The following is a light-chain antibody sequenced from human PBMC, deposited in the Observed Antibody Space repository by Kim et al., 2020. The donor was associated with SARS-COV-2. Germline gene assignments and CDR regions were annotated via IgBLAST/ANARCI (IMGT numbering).Light chain of an antibody. CDR3: QVWDSSSDHVV. J-gene: IGLJ2*01. V-gene: IGLV3-21*04. CDR2: YDS. Sequence: SSELTQPPSVSVAPGKTARITCGGNNIGSKSVHWYQQKPGQAPVLVIYYDSDRPSGIPERFSGSNSGNTATLTISRDEAGDEADYYCQVWDSSSDHVVFGGGTQLTVL. CDR1: NIGSKS.